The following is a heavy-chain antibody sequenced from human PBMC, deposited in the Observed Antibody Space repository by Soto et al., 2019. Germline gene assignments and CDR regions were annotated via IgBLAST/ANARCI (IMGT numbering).Heavy chain of an antibody. Sequence: GGSLRLSCAASGFTFDDYTMHWVRQAPGKGLEWVSLISWDGGSTYYADSVKGRFTISRDNSKNSLYLQMNSLRTEDTALYYCAKGGIADYYYYGMDVWGQGTTVTVSS. V-gene: IGHV3-43*01. D-gene: IGHD6-13*01. CDR2: ISWDGGST. J-gene: IGHJ6*02. CDR1: GFTFDDYT. CDR3: AKGGIADYYYYGMDV.